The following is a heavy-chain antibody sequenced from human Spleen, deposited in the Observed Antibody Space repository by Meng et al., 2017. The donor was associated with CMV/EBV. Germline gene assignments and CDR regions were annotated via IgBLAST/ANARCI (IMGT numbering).Heavy chain of an antibody. Sequence: GGSLRLSCAASGSTFEDFAMHWVRQIPGEGLEWLSGMSGNTGFIGYADSVKGRFTISRDNAKKTLSLQMDTLRTEDTALYYCVKGGGERVTFDAMDVWGQGTTVTVSS. V-gene: IGHV3-9*01. CDR1: GSTFEDFA. J-gene: IGHJ6*02. CDR3: VKGGGERVTFDAMDV. CDR2: MSGNTGFI. D-gene: IGHD2-21*02.